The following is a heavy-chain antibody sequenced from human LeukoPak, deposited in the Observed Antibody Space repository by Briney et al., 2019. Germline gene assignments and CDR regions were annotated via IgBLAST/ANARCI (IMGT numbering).Heavy chain of an antibody. CDR3: VRSLRSADF. V-gene: IGHV3-74*01. CDR1: GFSLSNYW. J-gene: IGHJ4*02. Sequence: PGGSLRVYCAASGFSLSNYWMHWVRQAPGKGLMWVSQISPDGSQTFYADSVKGRFTISRDNAKNTLFLQMDSLRAEDTALYYCVRSLRSADFWGQGTLVTVSS. CDR2: ISPDGSQT.